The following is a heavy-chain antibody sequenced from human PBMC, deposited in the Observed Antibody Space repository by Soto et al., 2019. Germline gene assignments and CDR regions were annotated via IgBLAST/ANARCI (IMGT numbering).Heavy chain of an antibody. CDR2: INPSGGST. D-gene: IGHD2-2*01. V-gene: IGHV1-46*01. J-gene: IGHJ5*02. CDR1: GYTFTSYY. Sequence: ASVKVSCKASGYTFTSYYMHWVRQAPGQGLEWMGIINPSGGSTSYAQKFQGRVTMTRDTSTSTVYMELSSLRSEDTAVYYCARESRGVLRTHCSSTSCYASWFDPWGQGTLVTVSS. CDR3: ARESRGVLRTHCSSTSCYASWFDP.